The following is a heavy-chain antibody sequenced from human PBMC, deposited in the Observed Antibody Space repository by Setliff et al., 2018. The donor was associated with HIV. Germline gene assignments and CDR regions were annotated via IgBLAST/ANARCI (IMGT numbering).Heavy chain of an antibody. CDR3: ARQTRNRYDVLTGYSVL. J-gene: IGHJ4*02. CDR2: IFYTGST. D-gene: IGHD3-9*01. V-gene: IGHV4-39*01. CDR1: GDSIISDTYY. Sequence: NPSETLSLTCSVSGDSIISDTYYWGWIRQPPGKGPEWIASIFYTGSTFYTSSLKSRVRISMDKPKNQFSLELTSVTTEDTAVFYCARQTRNRYDVLTGYSVLWCQGILVTVS.